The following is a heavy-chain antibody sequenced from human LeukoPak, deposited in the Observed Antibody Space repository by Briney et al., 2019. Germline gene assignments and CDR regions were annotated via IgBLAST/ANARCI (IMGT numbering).Heavy chain of an antibody. CDR2: IYYSGST. CDR3: ARGTTVTTFDY. Sequence: SETLFLTCTVSGGSISSYYWSWIRQPPGKGLEWIGYIYYSGSTNYNPSLKSRVTISVDTSKNQFSLKLSSVTAADTAVYYCARGTTVTTFDYWGQGTLVTVSS. J-gene: IGHJ4*02. CDR1: GGSISSYY. V-gene: IGHV4-59*01. D-gene: IGHD4-17*01.